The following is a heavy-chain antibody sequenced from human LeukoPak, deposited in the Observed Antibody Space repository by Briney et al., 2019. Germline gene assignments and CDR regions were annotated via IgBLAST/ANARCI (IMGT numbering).Heavy chain of an antibody. CDR1: GFTFSSYA. D-gene: IGHD3/OR15-3a*01. CDR2: ISGSGSST. CDR3: AKRTGDYFDY. V-gene: IGHV3-23*01. J-gene: IGHJ4*02. Sequence: GGSLRLSCAASGFTFSSYAMTWVRQAPGKGLEWVSVISGSGSSTYYTDSVKGRFTISRDNSKNTLYLQMNSLRAEDTAVYYCAKRTGDYFDYWGQGTLVSVSS.